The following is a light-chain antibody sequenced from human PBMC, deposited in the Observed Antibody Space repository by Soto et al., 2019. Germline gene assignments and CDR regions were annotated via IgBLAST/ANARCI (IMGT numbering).Light chain of an antibody. CDR2: AAS. CDR3: QQYGDSPVT. V-gene: IGKV3-15*01. Sequence: EIVMTQSPATLPVSPGERATLSCRASQSVSSNVAWYQQKPGQAPRLLIYAASTRATGIPARFSGSGSGTEFTLTISSLQSEDFAVYYCQQYGDSPVTFGQGTKVEIK. J-gene: IGKJ1*01. CDR1: QSVSSN.